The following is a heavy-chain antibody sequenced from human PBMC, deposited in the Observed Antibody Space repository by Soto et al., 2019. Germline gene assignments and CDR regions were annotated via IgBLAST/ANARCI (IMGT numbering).Heavy chain of an antibody. CDR2: IWYDGTKK. D-gene: IGHD6-19*01. Sequence: QVQLVESGGGVVQSGRSLTLSCAASGFSSRTYGMHWLRRAPGKGLEWVAFIWYDGTKKFYANSVKGRSTISKDNSNNILYLQMSGLRAEDTAVYYCARDVLTAVAGSVNWFDPWGQGTLVTVSS. CDR3: ARDVLTAVAGSVNWFDP. CDR1: GFSSRTYG. V-gene: IGHV3-33*01. J-gene: IGHJ5*02.